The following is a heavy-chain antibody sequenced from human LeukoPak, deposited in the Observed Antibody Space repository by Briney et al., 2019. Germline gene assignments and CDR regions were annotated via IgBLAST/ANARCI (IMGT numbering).Heavy chain of an antibody. V-gene: IGHV3-48*04. J-gene: IGHJ4*02. CDR1: GFTFSSYS. Sequence: GGSLRLSCAASGFTFSSYSMNWVRQAPGKGLEWVSYISSSSSTIYYADSVKGRFTISRDNAKNSLYLQMNSLRAEDTAVYYCARKALLGLYYFDYWGQGTLVTVSS. CDR3: ARKALLGLYYFDY. CDR2: ISSSSSTI. D-gene: IGHD1-26*01.